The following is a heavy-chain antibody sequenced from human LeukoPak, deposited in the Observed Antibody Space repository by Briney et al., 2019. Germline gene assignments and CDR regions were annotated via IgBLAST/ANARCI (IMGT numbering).Heavy chain of an antibody. CDR1: APSITSYY. D-gene: IGHD2-8*02. CDR3: PGRRLVEYGMDV. V-gene: IGHV4-59*01. Sequence: PSQTLSLTSTVSAPSITSYYCSCIRQPPGNVLEWIGYIYYIGTTTYNPSLKTRFTISVDTSKNQPSLKLGSLTAAATPVYYCPGRRLVEYGMDVWGQGTTVTVSS. J-gene: IGHJ6*02. CDR2: IYYIGTT.